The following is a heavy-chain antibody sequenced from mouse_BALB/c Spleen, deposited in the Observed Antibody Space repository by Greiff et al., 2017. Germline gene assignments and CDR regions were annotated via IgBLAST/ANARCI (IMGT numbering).Heavy chain of an antibody. V-gene: IGHV1-7*01. CDR3: ARGGMITTGYAMDY. Sequence: VQLQQSGAELAKPGASVKMSCKASGYTFTSYWMHWVKQRPGQGLEWIGYINPSTGYTEYNQKFKDKATLTADKSSSTAYMQLSSLTSEDSAVYYCARGGMITTGYAMDYWGQGTSVTVSS. CDR1: GYTFTSYW. CDR2: INPSTGYT. D-gene: IGHD2-4*01. J-gene: IGHJ4*01.